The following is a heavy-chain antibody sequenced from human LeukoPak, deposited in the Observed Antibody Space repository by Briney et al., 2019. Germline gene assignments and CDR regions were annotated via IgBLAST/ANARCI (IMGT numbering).Heavy chain of an antibody. D-gene: IGHD4-11*01. Sequence: ASVKASCKVSGYTLTELSMHWVRQAPGKGLEWMGGFDPEDGETIYAQKFQGRVTMTEDTSTDTAYMELSSLRSEDTAVYYCATDHHLHDAFDIWGQGTMVTVSS. V-gene: IGHV1-24*01. CDR3: ATDHHLHDAFDI. CDR1: GYTLTELS. CDR2: FDPEDGET. J-gene: IGHJ3*02.